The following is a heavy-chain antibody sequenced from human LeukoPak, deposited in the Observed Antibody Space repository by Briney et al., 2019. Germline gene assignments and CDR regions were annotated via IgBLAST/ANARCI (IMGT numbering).Heavy chain of an antibody. D-gene: IGHD5-18*01. Sequence: GGSLRLSCAASGFTFSSYSMNWVRRAPGKGLEWVSSISSSSSYIYYADSVKGRFTISRDNAKNSLYLQMNSLRAEDTAVYYCARDTGGYSYGQEGFDYWGQGTLVTVSS. J-gene: IGHJ4*02. CDR1: GFTFSSYS. CDR2: ISSSSSYI. CDR3: ARDTGGYSYGQEGFDY. V-gene: IGHV3-21*01.